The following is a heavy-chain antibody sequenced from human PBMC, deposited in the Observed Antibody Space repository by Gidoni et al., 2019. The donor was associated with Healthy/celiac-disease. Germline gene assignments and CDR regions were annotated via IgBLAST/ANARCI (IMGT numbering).Heavy chain of an antibody. Sequence: QVQLVQSGAEVKKPGSSVKVSCKASGGTFSSYAISWVRQAPGQGLEWMGGIIPIFGTANYAQKFQGRVTITADESTSTAYMELSSLRSEDTAVYYCARVHNYDFWSGYKYYYYGMDVWGQGTTVTVSS. D-gene: IGHD3-3*01. CDR2: IIPIFGTA. CDR1: GGTFSSYA. J-gene: IGHJ6*02. V-gene: IGHV1-69*01. CDR3: ARVHNYDFWSGYKYYYYGMDV.